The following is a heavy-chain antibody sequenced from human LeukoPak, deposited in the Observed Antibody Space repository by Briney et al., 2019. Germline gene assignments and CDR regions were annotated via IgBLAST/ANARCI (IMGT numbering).Heavy chain of an antibody. V-gene: IGHV1-46*01. Sequence: AAVNVSFMSFVYTFTSNYMHWVRQPPGQGGEGMGVISPSGGSTTYAQKFQGRVTLTRDMSTSTDYLELSSLRSEDTAVYYCARDNSVRDEAWWFNRWGQGTLVTVSS. D-gene: IGHD5-24*01. CDR1: VYTFTSNY. J-gene: IGHJ5*02. CDR3: ARDNSVRDEAWWFNR. CDR2: ISPSGGST.